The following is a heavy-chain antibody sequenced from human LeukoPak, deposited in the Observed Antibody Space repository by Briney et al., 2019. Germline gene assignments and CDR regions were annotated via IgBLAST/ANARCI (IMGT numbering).Heavy chain of an antibody. Sequence: SETLSLTCAVYGGSFSGYYWSWIRQPPGKGLEWIGEINHSGSTNYNPSLKSRVTISVDTSKNQFSLKLSSVTAADTAVYYCARVRPEADCSGGSCYSRGYDYYYYMDVWGKGTTVTVSS. CDR2: INHSGST. CDR1: GGSFSGYY. CDR3: ARVRPEADCSGGSCYSRGYDYYYYMDV. J-gene: IGHJ6*03. D-gene: IGHD2-15*01. V-gene: IGHV4-34*01.